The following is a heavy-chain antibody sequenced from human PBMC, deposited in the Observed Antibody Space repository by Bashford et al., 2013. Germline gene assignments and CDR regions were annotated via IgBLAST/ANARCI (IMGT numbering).Heavy chain of an antibody. V-gene: IGHV1-18*01. CDR2: ISLYNGDT. D-gene: IGHD6-13*01. CDR3: VRDGSSSWYVY. Sequence: VASVKVSCKTSGYTFTSYGISWVRQAPGQGLEWMGWISLYNGDTRYAQKVQGRVTITTDTSMSTAYMELRSLRSDDTAVYYCVRDGSSSWYVYWGQGTLVTVSS. J-gene: IGHJ4*02. CDR1: GYTFTSYG.